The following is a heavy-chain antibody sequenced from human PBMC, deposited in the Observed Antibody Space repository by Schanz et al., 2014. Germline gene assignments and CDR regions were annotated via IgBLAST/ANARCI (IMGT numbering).Heavy chain of an antibody. D-gene: IGHD1-20*01. Sequence: EVRLVESGGGLVEPGGSLRLSCSGSGFTFSEIYMSWVRQAPGKGLEWVGPIENNANGATTDYAANVKGRFTVSRDDSTNTLYLKMNTPRTDATALYSCTTFNNRNALYIWGQGTMVSVSS. V-gene: IGHV3-15*04. CDR3: TTFNNRNALYI. CDR2: IENNANGATT. CDR1: GFTFSEIY. J-gene: IGHJ3*02.